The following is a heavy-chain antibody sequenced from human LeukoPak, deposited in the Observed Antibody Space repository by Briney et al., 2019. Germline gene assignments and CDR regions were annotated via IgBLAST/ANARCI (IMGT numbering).Heavy chain of an antibody. Sequence: GASVKVSCKASGYTVTSYGISWVRQAPGQGLEWMGWISAYNGNTNYPQKLQGRVTMTTDTSTSTAYMELRSLRSDGTAVYYCARVTLWFGELLRNWFDPWGQGTLVTVSS. J-gene: IGHJ5*02. CDR2: ISAYNGNT. CDR3: ARVTLWFGELLRNWFDP. V-gene: IGHV1-18*01. D-gene: IGHD3-10*01. CDR1: GYTVTSYG.